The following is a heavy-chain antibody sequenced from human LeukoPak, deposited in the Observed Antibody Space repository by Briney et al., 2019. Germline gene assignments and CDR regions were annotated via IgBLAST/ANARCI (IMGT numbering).Heavy chain of an antibody. J-gene: IGHJ4*02. Sequence: SETLSLTCTVSGGSISSSSYYWGWIRQPPGKGLEWIGSIYYSGSTYYNPSLKSRVTISVDTSKNQFSLKLSSVTAADTAVYYCASRTWSSSSYWGQGTLVTVSS. D-gene: IGHD3-3*01. CDR1: GGSISSSSYY. CDR2: IYYSGST. V-gene: IGHV4-39*01. CDR3: ASRTWSSSSY.